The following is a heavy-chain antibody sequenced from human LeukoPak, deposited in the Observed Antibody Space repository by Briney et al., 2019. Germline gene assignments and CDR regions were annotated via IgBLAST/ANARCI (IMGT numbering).Heavy chain of an antibody. CDR3: ARGPRYYYDSSRPFDY. CDR2: ISAYNGNT. CDR1: RYTFTSYG. Sequence: GASVKVSCKASRYTFTSYGISWVRQAPGQGLEWMGWISAYNGNTNYAQKLQGRVTMTRDTSISTAYMEMSRLRSDDTAVYFCARGPRYYYDSSRPFDYWGQGTLVTVSS. J-gene: IGHJ4*02. V-gene: IGHV1-18*01. D-gene: IGHD3-22*01.